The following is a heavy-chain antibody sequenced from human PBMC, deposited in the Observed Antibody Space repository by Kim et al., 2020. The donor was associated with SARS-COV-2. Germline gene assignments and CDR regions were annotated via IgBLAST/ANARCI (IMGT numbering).Heavy chain of an antibody. CDR3: ARGTNPYYFDY. CDR2: ISSSSSSI. D-gene: IGHD2-8*01. CDR1: GFAFSIYT. V-gene: IGHV3-48*02. J-gene: IGHJ4*02. Sequence: GGSLRLSCAASGFAFSIYTTNWVRQASGKGLEWISYISSSSSSIYYADSVKGRFIVSRDNAKNSIYLEVHCLLDEDPAFYVCARGTNPYYFDYWCTGTLV.